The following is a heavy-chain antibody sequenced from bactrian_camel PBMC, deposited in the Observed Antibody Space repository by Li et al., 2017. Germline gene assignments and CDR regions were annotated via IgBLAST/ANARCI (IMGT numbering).Heavy chain of an antibody. Sequence: HVQLVESGGGSVEVGGSLRLSCKGSGYPYNGVCMGWFRQAPDKGLEGVAVIFTGGPTPSSIYYADSVKGRFTISQDNAYDTVYLQMDSLKPDDTDMYYCAAGTVRCEGTFYLGCYRYWGQGTQVTVS. CDR2: IFTGGPTPSSI. CDR1: GYPYNGVC. D-gene: IGHD6*01. CDR3: AAGTVRCEGTFYLGCYRY. J-gene: IGHJ4*01. V-gene: IGHV3S1*01.